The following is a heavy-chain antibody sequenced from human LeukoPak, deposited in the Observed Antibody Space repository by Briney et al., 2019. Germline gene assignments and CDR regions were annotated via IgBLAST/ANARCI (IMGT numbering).Heavy chain of an antibody. J-gene: IGHJ6*02. Sequence: PGGSLRLSCAPPGFTFSSYRMNWVPQAPGKGRGWVSYIIGIIVTIYYADSVKGRFTISRDNAKNSLYLQMNSLRAEDTAVYYCARGAGYSSGWYGFALLYYYGMDVWGQGTTVTVSS. CDR2: IIGIIVTI. V-gene: IGHV3-48*04. CDR3: ARGAGYSSGWYGFALLYYYGMDV. CDR1: GFTFSSYR. D-gene: IGHD6-19*01.